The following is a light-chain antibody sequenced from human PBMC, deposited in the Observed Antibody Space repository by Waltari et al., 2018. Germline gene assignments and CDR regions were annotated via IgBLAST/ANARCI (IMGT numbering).Light chain of an antibody. J-gene: IGKJ2*01. CDR3: QQYNNWPHT. CDR2: GAS. Sequence: EIVMTPSPATPSVSPGERATLSCSASQSVSSNLAWYQQKPGQAPRLLIYGASTRATSIPARFSGSGSGTEFTLTISSLQSEDFAVYYCQQYNNWPHTFGQGTKLEIK. V-gene: IGKV3-15*01. CDR1: QSVSSN.